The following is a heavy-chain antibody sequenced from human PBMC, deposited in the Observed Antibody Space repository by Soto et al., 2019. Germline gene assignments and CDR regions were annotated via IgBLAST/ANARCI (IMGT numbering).Heavy chain of an antibody. CDR1: GFTINRND. CDR3: ASCERFPRVGVDYYALDV. D-gene: IGHD3-3*01. V-gene: IGHV3-30*03. CDR2: MSFDGNHQ. J-gene: IGHJ6*02. Sequence: PGGSLRLSCAASGFTINRNDMYWVRQAPGKGLEWVAVMSFDGNHQHYADSVKGRFTISRGNSKNTLSLEMNSLRRDDTAVYYCASCERFPRVGVDYYALDVWGQGTTVTVSS.